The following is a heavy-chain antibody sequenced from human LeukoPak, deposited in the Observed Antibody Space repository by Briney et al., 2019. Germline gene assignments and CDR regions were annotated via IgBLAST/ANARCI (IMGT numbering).Heavy chain of an antibody. V-gene: IGHV3-23*01. CDR2: ISGSGGST. CDR1: GFTFSSYA. Sequence: GGSLRLSCAASGFTFSSYAMSWVRQAPGKGLEWVSAISGSGGSTYYADSVKGRFTISRDNSKNTPYVQMNSLRAEDTAVYYCARDALGYCSGGSCPDYGMDVWGQGTTVTVSS. J-gene: IGHJ6*02. D-gene: IGHD2-15*01. CDR3: ARDALGYCSGGSCPDYGMDV.